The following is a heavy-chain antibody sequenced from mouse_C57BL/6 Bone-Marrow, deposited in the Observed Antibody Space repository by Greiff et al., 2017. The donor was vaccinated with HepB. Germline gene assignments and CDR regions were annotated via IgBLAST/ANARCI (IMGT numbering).Heavy chain of an antibody. CDR2: IYPRSGNT. CDR1: GYTFTSYG. Sequence: QVQLQQSGAELARPGASVKLSCKASGYTFTSYGISWVKQRTGQGLEWIGKIYPRSGNTYYNEKFKGKATLTADKSSSTAYMELRSLTSEDSAGYICARVQDNWEGYWGRGTLLTVSA. CDR3: ARVQDNWEGY. V-gene: IGHV1-81*01. J-gene: IGHJ3*01. D-gene: IGHD4-1*02.